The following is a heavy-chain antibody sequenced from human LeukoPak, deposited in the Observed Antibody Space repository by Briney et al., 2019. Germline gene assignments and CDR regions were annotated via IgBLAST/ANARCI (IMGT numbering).Heavy chain of an antibody. CDR1: GGSISSGRYY. J-gene: IGHJ4*02. D-gene: IGHD3-3*01. Sequence: SETLSLTCTVSGGSISSGRYYWSWIRQPAGKGLEWIGRIDISGSTYYNPSLKSRVTISVDTSKNQFSLKLSSVTAADTAVYYCARAVIRSRTIFGVVTPSASQLDYWGQGTLVTVSS. CDR3: ARAVIRSRTIFGVVTPSASQLDY. V-gene: IGHV4-61*02. CDR2: IDISGST.